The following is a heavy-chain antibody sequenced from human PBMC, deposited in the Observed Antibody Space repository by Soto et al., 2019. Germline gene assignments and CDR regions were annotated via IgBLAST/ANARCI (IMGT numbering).Heavy chain of an antibody. V-gene: IGHV3-23*04. J-gene: IGHJ4*02. CDR1: GFIFSNYV. D-gene: IGHD1-26*01. CDR2: ISDSGGTS. CDR3: AKRPRALLTFDY. Sequence: EVQLVDSGGGLAQPGGSLRLSCAASGFIFSNYVMSWVRQAPGKGLEWVSSISDSGGTSYYADSVKGRFTISRDNSKNTLYLPMNSLRAEDTAIYYCAKRPRALLTFDYWGQGTLVTVSS.